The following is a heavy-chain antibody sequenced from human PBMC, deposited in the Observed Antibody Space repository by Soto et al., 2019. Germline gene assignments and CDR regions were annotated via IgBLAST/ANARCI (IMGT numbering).Heavy chain of an antibody. D-gene: IGHD3-3*01. J-gene: IGHJ4*02. Sequence: GGSLRLSCAASGFTFSSYSMNWVRQAPGKGLEWVSYISSSSSTIYYADSVKGRFTISRDNAKNSLYLQMNSLRAEDTAVYYCARGNELRFLEWLTYFDYWGQGTLVTVSS. CDR3: ARGNELRFLEWLTYFDY. CDR1: GFTFSSYS. CDR2: ISSSSSTI. V-gene: IGHV3-48*01.